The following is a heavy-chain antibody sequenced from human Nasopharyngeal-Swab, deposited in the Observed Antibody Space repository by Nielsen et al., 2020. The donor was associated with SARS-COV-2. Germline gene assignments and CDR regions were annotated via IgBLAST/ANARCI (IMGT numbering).Heavy chain of an antibody. V-gene: IGHV4-61*02. CDR2: IFSSGIT. CDR1: GDSMSSGDFA. J-gene: IGHJ4*02. Sequence: SETLSLTCTVSGDSMSSGDFAWTWVRLPAGKGLEWIGRIFSSGITNYNPSLERRVSISVDMSKNQFSLIVNSVTAADTALYYCVRVPQYNSDWDRVLDVWGQGTRVTVSS. CDR3: VRVPQYNSDWDRVLDV. D-gene: IGHD2-21*02.